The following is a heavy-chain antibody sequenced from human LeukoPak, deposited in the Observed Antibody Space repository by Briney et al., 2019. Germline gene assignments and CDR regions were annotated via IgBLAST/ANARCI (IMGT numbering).Heavy chain of an antibody. V-gene: IGHV1-46*01. CDR3: ARGLVAEGLGY. CDR2: INPSGGST. J-gene: IGHJ4*02. D-gene: IGHD3/OR15-3a*01. CDR1: GYTSTSYY. Sequence: ASVKVSCKASGYTSTSYYMHWVRQAPGQGLEWMGIINPSGGSTSYAQKFQGRVTMTRDMSTSTVYMKLSSLRSEDTAVYYCARGLVAEGLGYWGQGTLVTVSS.